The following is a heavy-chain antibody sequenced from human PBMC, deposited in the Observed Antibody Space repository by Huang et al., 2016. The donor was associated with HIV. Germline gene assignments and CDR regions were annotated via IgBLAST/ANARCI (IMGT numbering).Heavy chain of an antibody. D-gene: IGHD3-10*01. CDR3: ARFGSYYYGSGSYLDAFDI. V-gene: IGHV3-48*01. CDR1: GFTFSTYN. Sequence: EVQLMESGGGLVQPGGSLRLSGAASGFTFSTYNVNWVRQAPGKGLEWVSYITSSSGSIYYADSVKGRFTISRDNAKNSLYLQMNSLRAEDTAVYYCARFGSYYYGSGSYLDAFDIWGQGTMVTVSS. CDR2: ITSSSGSI. J-gene: IGHJ3*02.